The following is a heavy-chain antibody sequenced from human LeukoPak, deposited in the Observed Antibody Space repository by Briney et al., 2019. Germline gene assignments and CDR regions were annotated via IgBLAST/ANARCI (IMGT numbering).Heavy chain of an antibody. J-gene: IGHJ4*02. Sequence: GGSLRLSCAASGFTFSSYGMHWVRQAPGKGLEWVAVISYDGSNKYYADSVKGRFTISRDNSKNTLYLQMSSLRAEDTAVYYCVKDHCSSTSCYNYYFDYWGQGTLVTVSS. CDR2: ISYDGSNK. CDR3: VKDHCSSTSCYNYYFDY. V-gene: IGHV3-30*18. D-gene: IGHD2-2*02. CDR1: GFTFSSYG.